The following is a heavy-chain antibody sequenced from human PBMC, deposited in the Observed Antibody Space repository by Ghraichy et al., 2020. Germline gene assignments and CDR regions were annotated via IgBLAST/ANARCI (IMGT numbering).Heavy chain of an antibody. Sequence: GGSLRLSCAASGFTVSSNYMSWVRQAPGKGLEWVSVIYSGGSTYYADSVKGRFTISRHNSKNTLYLQMNSLRAEDTAVYYCARDLFGVAVAGSAFDIWGQGTMVTVSS. CDR2: IYSGGST. CDR3: ARDLFGVAVAGSAFDI. V-gene: IGHV3-53*04. CDR1: GFTVSSNY. J-gene: IGHJ3*02. D-gene: IGHD6-19*01.